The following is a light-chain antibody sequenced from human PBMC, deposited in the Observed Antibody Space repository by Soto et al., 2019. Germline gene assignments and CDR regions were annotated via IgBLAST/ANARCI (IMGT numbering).Light chain of an antibody. V-gene: IGKV1-12*01. CDR3: QQANSFPLT. CDR1: QGISNW. CDR2: TGS. J-gene: IGKJ4*01. Sequence: DIQMTQSPSSVSASVGDRVSITCRASQGISNWLAWYQQKPGRATKLLIYTGSSLQSGVPSRFSGTGSGTDFTLTISSLPPEDVETYYCQQANSFPLTVGGGTKVEIK.